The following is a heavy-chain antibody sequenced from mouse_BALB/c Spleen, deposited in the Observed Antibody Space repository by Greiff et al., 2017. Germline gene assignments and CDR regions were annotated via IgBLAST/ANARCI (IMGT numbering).Heavy chain of an antibody. D-gene: IGHD1-1*01. J-gene: IGHJ2*01. CDR3: ARLGNYYGSSYKGYFDY. Sequence: EVKLQESGPDLVKPSQSLSLTCTVTGYSITSGYSWHWIRQFPGNKLEWMGYIHYSGSTNYNPSLKSRISITRDTSKNQFFLQLNSVTTEDTATYYCARLGNYYGSSYKGYFDYWGQGTTLTVSS. V-gene: IGHV3-1*02. CDR1: GYSITSGYS. CDR2: IHYSGST.